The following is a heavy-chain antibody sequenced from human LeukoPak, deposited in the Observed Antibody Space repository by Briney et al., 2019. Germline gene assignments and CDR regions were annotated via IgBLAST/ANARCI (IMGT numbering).Heavy chain of an antibody. V-gene: IGHV4-38-2*02. CDR3: ARSGYSSSWYTGPFAY. Sequence: SETLSLTCTVSGYSISSGYYWGWIRQPPGKGLEWIGSIYHSGSTYYNPSLKSRVTISVDTSKNQFSLKLSSVTAADTAVYYCARSGYSSSWYTGPFAYWGQGTLVTVSS. CDR1: GYSISSGYY. CDR2: IYHSGST. D-gene: IGHD6-13*01. J-gene: IGHJ4*02.